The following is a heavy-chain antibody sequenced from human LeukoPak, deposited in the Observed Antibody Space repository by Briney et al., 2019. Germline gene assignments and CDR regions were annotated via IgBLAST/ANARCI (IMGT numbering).Heavy chain of an antibody. J-gene: IGHJ3*02. CDR1: GYTFTGYY. D-gene: IGHD3-3*01. CDR3: ARDFWSGYVDAFDI. V-gene: IGHV1-2*02. CDR2: INPNSGGT. Sequence: ASVKVSCKASGYTFTGYYMHWLRQAPGQGREWVGWINPNSGGTNYAQKFQGRVTITRDTSISTAYMELSRLRSDDTAVYYCARDFWSGYVDAFDIWGQGTMVTVSS.